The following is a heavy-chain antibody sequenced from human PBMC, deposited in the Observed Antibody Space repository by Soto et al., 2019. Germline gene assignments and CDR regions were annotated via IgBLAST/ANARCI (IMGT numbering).Heavy chain of an antibody. D-gene: IGHD2-15*01. CDR1: GYTFTSYG. Sequence: ASVKVSCKASGYTFTSYGISWVRQAPGQGLEWMGWINPYNGNTNYAQKLQGRVTMTTDTSTSTAYMELRSLRSDDTAVYYCARVYCSGGSCYGIDYWGQGTLVTVSS. J-gene: IGHJ4*02. CDR3: ARVYCSGGSCYGIDY. V-gene: IGHV1-18*01. CDR2: INPYNGNT.